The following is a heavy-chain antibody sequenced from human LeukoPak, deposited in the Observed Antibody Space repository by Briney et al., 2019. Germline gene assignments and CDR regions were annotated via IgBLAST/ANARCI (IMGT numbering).Heavy chain of an antibody. J-gene: IGHJ4*02. CDR1: GGSISSSSYY. CDR3: ALTFHGEWLFRKSFDY. V-gene: IGHV4-39*01. D-gene: IGHD6-19*01. Sequence: SETLSLTCTVSGGSISSSSYYWGWIRQPPGKGLEWIGSIYYSGSTYYNPSLKSRVTISVDTSKNQFSLKLSSVTAADTAVYYCALTFHGEWLFRKSFDYWGQGTLVTVSS. CDR2: IYYSGST.